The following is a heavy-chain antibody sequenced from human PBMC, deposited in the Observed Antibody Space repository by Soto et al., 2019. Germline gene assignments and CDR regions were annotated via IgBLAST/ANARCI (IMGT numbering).Heavy chain of an antibody. CDR1: GFTFSSYS. J-gene: IGHJ3*02. CDR3: AKVEDYYDSSSPNAFDI. CDR2: ISSSSGSTI. Sequence: GGSLRLSCAASGFTFSSYSMNWVRQAPGKGLEWVSYISSSSGSTIYYADSVKGRFTISRDNAKNSLYLQMNSLRAEDTALYYCAKVEDYYDSSSPNAFDIWGQGTMVTVSS. V-gene: IGHV3-48*01. D-gene: IGHD3-22*01.